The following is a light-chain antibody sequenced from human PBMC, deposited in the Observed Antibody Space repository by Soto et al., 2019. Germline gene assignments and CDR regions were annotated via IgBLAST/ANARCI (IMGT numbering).Light chain of an antibody. Sequence: QSALTQPPSASGSPGQSVTISCTGTSSDVGRYNYVSWYQHHPGKAPKLMIYEVTKRPSGVPDRFSGSKSGNTASLTVSGLQADDEADYYCSSYTSSNTFYVFGTGTKLTVL. CDR1: SSDVGRYNY. CDR2: EVT. V-gene: IGLV2-8*01. J-gene: IGLJ1*01. CDR3: SSYTSSNTFYV.